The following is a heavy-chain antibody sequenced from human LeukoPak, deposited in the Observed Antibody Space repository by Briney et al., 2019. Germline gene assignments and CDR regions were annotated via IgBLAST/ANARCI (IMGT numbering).Heavy chain of an antibody. CDR3: ARDKGTTPGDY. Sequence: SVKGSCKASGGTFSSYTISWVRQAPGQGLEWMGRIIPILGIANYAQKFQGRVTITADKSTSTAYMELSSLRSEDTAVYYCARDKGTTPGDYWGQGTLVTVSS. J-gene: IGHJ4*02. CDR1: GGTFSSYT. CDR2: IIPILGIA. V-gene: IGHV1-69*04. D-gene: IGHD1-1*01.